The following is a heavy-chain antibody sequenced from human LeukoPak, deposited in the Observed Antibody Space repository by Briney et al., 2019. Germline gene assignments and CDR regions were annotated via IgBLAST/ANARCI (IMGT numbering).Heavy chain of an antibody. Sequence: GGSLRLSCAASGFTFSSYAMHWVRQAPGKGLEWVAVISYDGSNKYYADPVKGRFTISRDNSKNTLYLQMNSLRAEDTAVYYCARGKGSYGTNLFDYWGQGTLVTVSS. D-gene: IGHD5-18*01. J-gene: IGHJ4*02. CDR3: ARGKGSYGTNLFDY. V-gene: IGHV3-30*04. CDR2: ISYDGSNK. CDR1: GFTFSSYA.